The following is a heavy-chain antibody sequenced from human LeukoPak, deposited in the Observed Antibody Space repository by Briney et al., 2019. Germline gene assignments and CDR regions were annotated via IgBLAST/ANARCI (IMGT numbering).Heavy chain of an antibody. CDR1: GGTFSSYA. V-gene: IGHV1-69*13. Sequence: SVKVSCKASGGTFSSYAISWVRQASGQGLEWMGGIIPIFGTANYAQKFQGRVTITADESTSTAYMELSSLRSEDTAVYYCARGGRRGAVDTAMVTPWGQGTLVTVSS. J-gene: IGHJ5*02. CDR3: ARGGRRGAVDTAMVTP. CDR2: IIPIFGTA. D-gene: IGHD5-18*01.